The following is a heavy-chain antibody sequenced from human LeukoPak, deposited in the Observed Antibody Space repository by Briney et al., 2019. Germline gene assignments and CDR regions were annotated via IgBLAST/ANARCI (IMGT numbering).Heavy chain of an antibody. J-gene: IGHJ6*03. CDR3: ARYIRSGDYYMVV. Sequence: SETLSLTCTVSGGSISSSSYYWGWIRQPPGKGLEWIGSIYYSGSTYYNPSLKRRVTISVDTSKNQISLILSSVTAADAAVYYCARYIRSGDYYMVVWGKGTTVTVSS. CDR2: IYYSGST. D-gene: IGHD4-17*01. CDR1: GGSISSSSYY. V-gene: IGHV4-39*07.